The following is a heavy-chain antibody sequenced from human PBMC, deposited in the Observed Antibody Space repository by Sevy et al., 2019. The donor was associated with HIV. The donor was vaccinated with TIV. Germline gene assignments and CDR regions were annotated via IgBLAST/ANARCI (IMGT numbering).Heavy chain of an antibody. J-gene: IGHJ4*02. CDR3: ARALDVNYYDSSGYYYGILDY. Sequence: GGSLRLSCAASGFTFSSYGMHWVRQAPGKGLEWVAVMWYDGSNKYYADSVKGRFTISRDNSKNTLYLQMNSLRAEDTAVYYCARALDVNYYDSSGYYYGILDYWGQGTLVTVSS. V-gene: IGHV3-33*01. D-gene: IGHD3-22*01. CDR1: GFTFSSYG. CDR2: MWYDGSNK.